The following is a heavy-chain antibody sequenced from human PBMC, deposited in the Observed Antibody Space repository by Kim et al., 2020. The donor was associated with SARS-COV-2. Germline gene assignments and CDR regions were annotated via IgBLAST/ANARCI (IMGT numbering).Heavy chain of an antibody. J-gene: IGHJ4*02. V-gene: IGHV1-46*01. D-gene: IGHD1-7*01. CDR3: ARVIGNSDDFDY. Sequence: SDAQKFQGRVTMTRDMSTSTVFMDLSSLRSDDTAVYYCARVIGNSDDFDYWGQGTLVTVSS.